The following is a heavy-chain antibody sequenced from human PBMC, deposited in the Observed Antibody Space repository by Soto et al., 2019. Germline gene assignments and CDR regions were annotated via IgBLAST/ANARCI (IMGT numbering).Heavy chain of an antibody. V-gene: IGHV5-51*01. CDR3: ARRHDDILTGAHYGMDV. Sequence: GESLKISCQASGYTFTNYWIGWVRQMPGKGLEWMGIIYPGDFDTTYSRSFQGQVTLSVDKSTSTAYLQWRSLKASDTAMYYCARRHDDILTGAHYGMDVWGQGTTVTVSS. D-gene: IGHD3-9*01. CDR1: GYTFTNYW. J-gene: IGHJ6*02. CDR2: IYPGDFDT.